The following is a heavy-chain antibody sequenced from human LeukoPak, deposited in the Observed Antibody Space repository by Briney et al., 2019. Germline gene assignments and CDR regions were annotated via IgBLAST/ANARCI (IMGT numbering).Heavy chain of an antibody. Sequence: SETLSLTCAVYGGSFRGYYWSWIRQPPGKGLEWIGEINHSGSTNYNPSLKSRVTISVDTSKNQFSLKLSSVTAADTAVYYCAREYCSSTSCHFGDWFDPWGQGTLVTVSS. CDR3: AREYCSSTSCHFGDWFDP. D-gene: IGHD2-2*01. CDR2: INHSGST. J-gene: IGHJ5*02. V-gene: IGHV4-34*09. CDR1: GGSFRGYY.